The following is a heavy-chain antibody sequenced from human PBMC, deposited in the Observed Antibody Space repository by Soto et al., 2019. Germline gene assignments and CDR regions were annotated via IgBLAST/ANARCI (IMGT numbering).Heavy chain of an antibody. D-gene: IGHD2-15*01. V-gene: IGHV4-59*01. Sequence: SETLSLTCTVSGGSISTYYWTWIRQPPGKGLEYIGYIYYTGGTNYNPSLRSRVTISLDTSKKQFSLKLDSVTAADTAVYYCGRAYRTGGCCYYFDYWGQGTLVTVSS. J-gene: IGHJ4*02. CDR1: GGSISTYY. CDR2: IYYTGGT. CDR3: GRAYRTGGCCYYFDY.